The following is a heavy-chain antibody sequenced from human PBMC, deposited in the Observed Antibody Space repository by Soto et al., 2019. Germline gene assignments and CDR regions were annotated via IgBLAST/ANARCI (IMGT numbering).Heavy chain of an antibody. J-gene: IGHJ5*02. CDR3: ARGLQLAYCGGDCYSGDFDP. D-gene: IGHD2-21*02. Sequence: SETLSLTCAVYGGSFSGYYWSWIRQPPGKGLEWIGEINHSGSTNYNPSIKSRVTISVDTSKNQFSLKLSSVTAADTAVYYCARGLQLAYCGGDCYSGDFDPWGQGTLVTV. V-gene: IGHV4-34*01. CDR2: INHSGST. CDR1: GGSFSGYY.